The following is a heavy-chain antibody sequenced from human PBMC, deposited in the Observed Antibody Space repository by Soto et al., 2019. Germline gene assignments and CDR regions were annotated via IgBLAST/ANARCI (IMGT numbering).Heavy chain of an antibody. D-gene: IGHD2-2*01. CDR2: ISSSGSTI. Sequence: GGSLRLSCAASGFTFSDYYMSWIRQAPGKGLEWVSYISSSGSTIYYADSVKGRFTISRDNAKNSLYLQMNSLGAEDTAVYYCARGDCSSTSCYLFYYYYMDVWGKGTTVTVSS. CDR1: GFTFSDYY. J-gene: IGHJ6*03. V-gene: IGHV3-11*01. CDR3: ARGDCSSTSCYLFYYYYMDV.